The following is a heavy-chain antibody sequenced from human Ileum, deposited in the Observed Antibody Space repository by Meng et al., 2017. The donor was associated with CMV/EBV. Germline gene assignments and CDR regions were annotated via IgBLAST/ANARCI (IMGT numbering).Heavy chain of an antibody. Sequence: FSTYTIKWVRQAPGKGLEWVSSISDSSSYIFYADSVKGRFTISRDNAKNSLYLQLNSLTAEDTAVYYCARGERYCRDSNCYRAYYFDSWGQGALVTVSS. CDR2: ISDSSSYI. CDR3: ARGERYCRDSNCYRAYYFDS. D-gene: IGHD2-2*02. J-gene: IGHJ4*02. CDR1: FSTYT. V-gene: IGHV3-21*01.